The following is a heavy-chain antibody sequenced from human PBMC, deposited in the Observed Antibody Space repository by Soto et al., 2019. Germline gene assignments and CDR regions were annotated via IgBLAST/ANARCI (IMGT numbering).Heavy chain of an antibody. V-gene: IGHV4-59*01. D-gene: IGHD2-2*01. CDR2: IYYSGST. J-gene: IGHJ4*02. CDR3: ARADRPASAPFDS. CDR1: GGSISNYY. Sequence: QVQLQESGPRLVKPSETLSLTCIVSGGSISNYYWSWIRQPPGKGLEWVGYIYYSGSTNYNPSLPGRGTTSVGTSKHRFSRSLGSVSAGDPGVYDCARADRPASAPFDSWGQGTRVTVSP.